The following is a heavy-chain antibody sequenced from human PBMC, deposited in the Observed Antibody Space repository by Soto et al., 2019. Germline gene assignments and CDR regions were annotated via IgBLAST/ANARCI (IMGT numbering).Heavy chain of an antibody. CDR3: TRSYYGSGYYGSFDY. CDR1: GFMFSTYW. D-gene: IGHD3-10*01. V-gene: IGHV3-74*01. CDR2: INTDGSIT. Sequence: GGSLRLSCAASGFMFSTYWMHWVRQAPGKVLVWVSRINTDGSITTYADSVKGRFTISRDNAKNTLYLQMNSLRAEDTAVYYCTRSYYGSGYYGSFDYWGQGT. J-gene: IGHJ4*02.